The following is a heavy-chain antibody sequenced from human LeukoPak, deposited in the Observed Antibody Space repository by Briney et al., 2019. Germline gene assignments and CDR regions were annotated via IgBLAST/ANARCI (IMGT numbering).Heavy chain of an antibody. V-gene: IGHV3-66*01. CDR1: GFTVSSSY. CDR2: IYSGGST. D-gene: IGHD6-13*01. J-gene: IGHJ3*02. CDR3: ARDGSPDAFDI. Sequence: GGSLRLSCAASGFTVSSSYMSWVRQAPGKGLEWVSVIYSGGSTYYADSVKGRFTISRDNSKNTLYLQMNSLRAEDTAVYYCARDGSPDAFDIWGQGTMVTVSS.